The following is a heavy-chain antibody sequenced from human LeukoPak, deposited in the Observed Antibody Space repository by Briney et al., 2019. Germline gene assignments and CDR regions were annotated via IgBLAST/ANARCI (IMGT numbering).Heavy chain of an antibody. Sequence: GGSLRLSCAASGFTFSSYSMNWVRQAPGKGLEWVSSISSSSSYVYYADSVKGRFTISRDNAKNSLYLQMNSLRAEDTAVYYCASIPSDYYDFWSGYFEHDYWGQGTLVTVSS. V-gene: IGHV3-21*01. CDR2: ISSSSSYV. D-gene: IGHD3-3*01. J-gene: IGHJ4*02. CDR1: GFTFSSYS. CDR3: ASIPSDYYDFWSGYFEHDY.